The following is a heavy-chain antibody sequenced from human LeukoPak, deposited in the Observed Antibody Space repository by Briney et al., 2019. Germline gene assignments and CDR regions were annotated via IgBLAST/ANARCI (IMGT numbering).Heavy chain of an antibody. J-gene: IGHJ3*02. D-gene: IGHD5-18*01. V-gene: IGHV4-59*01. Sequence: SETLSLTCTVSGGSISSYYWSWIRQPPGKGLEWIGYTYYSGSTNYNPSLKSRVTISVDTSKNQFSLKLSSVTAADTAVYYWARLIGYSYGYGAFDIWGQGTMVTVSS. CDR3: ARLIGYSYGYGAFDI. CDR2: TYYSGST. CDR1: GGSISSYY.